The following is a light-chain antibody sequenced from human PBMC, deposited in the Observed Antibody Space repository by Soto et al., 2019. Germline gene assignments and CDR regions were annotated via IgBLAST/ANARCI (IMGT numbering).Light chain of an antibody. Sequence: DIQMTQSPSSLSASVADRVTITCRASQSISSYLNWYQQKPEKATKLLIYAASSLQSGVPSRFSGSGSGTDFTLTISSLPPEDFATYYCQQSYSTTWTFGQGTKVDIK. V-gene: IGKV1-39*01. CDR2: AAS. J-gene: IGKJ1*01. CDR1: QSISSY. CDR3: QQSYSTTWT.